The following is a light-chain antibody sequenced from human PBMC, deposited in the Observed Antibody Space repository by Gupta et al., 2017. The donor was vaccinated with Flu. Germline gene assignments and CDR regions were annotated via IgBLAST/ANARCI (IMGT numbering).Light chain of an antibody. J-gene: IGKJ4*01. CDR1: QDIRDY. Sequence: SSLSASVGDRVSITCQANQDIRDYLNWYQQKQGQAPKLLIYDVSDWETGVPSRFSGSGSGTEFTFTINNRQPEDIATYYCQQYDNFLSVTFGGGTKVEIK. CDR2: DVS. V-gene: IGKV1-33*01. CDR3: QQYDNFLSVT.